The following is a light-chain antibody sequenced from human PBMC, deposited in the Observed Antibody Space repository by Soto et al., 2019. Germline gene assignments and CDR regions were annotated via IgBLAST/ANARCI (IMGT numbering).Light chain of an antibody. CDR1: NIGSKN. Sequence: SYELTQPLSVSVALGQTARITCGGNNIGSKNVHWYQQKPGQAPVLVIYRDSSRPSGIPERFSGSISGNTATLTITRAQDGDESDYYCQVWDSSPVVFGGGTKLTVL. CDR2: RDS. J-gene: IGLJ2*01. V-gene: IGLV3-9*01. CDR3: QVWDSSPVV.